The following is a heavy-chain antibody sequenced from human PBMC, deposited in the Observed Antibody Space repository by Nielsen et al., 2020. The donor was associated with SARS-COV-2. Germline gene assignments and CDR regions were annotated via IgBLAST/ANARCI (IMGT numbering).Heavy chain of an antibody. J-gene: IGHJ5*02. V-gene: IGHV1-24*01. Sequence: VKVSCKASGFTFSSSAVHWVRQAPGKGLEWMGGFDPEDGETIYAQKFQGRVTMTEDTSTDTAYMELSSLRSEDTAVYYCATESFGKLLSWFDPWGQGTLVTVSS. D-gene: IGHD3-10*01. CDR1: GFTFSSSA. CDR2: FDPEDGET. CDR3: ATESFGKLLSWFDP.